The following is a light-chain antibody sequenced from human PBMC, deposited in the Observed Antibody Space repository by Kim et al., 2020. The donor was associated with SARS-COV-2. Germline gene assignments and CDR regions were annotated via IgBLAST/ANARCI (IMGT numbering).Light chain of an antibody. V-gene: IGKV2-28*01. Sequence: PASISCSSSPSLRSCNGYNYLDWYVQRSGQSLQLLIFWGSSRASGVPVRFSGSGSGTYFTLRISRVEAEDVGIYYCMQALHVPPYTFGQGAKLEI. J-gene: IGKJ2*01. CDR3: MQALHVPPYT. CDR1: PSLRSCNGYNY. CDR2: WGS.